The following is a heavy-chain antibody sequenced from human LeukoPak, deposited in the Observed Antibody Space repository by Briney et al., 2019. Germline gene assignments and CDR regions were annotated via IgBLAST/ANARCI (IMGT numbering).Heavy chain of an antibody. V-gene: IGHV4-39*01. J-gene: IGHJ4*02. CDR2: ISYIGTT. Sequence: SETLSLTCTGSGDSISSRTSDFWGWVHQSPGKGLEWISDISYIGTTFYNPSLKSRVTISVDTSKKHFSLKLSSVTAADTAACFCARQPKEGGSYFFIDYWGQGPLVTVSS. D-gene: IGHD1-26*01. CDR3: ARQPKEGGSYFFIDY. CDR1: GDSISSRTSDF.